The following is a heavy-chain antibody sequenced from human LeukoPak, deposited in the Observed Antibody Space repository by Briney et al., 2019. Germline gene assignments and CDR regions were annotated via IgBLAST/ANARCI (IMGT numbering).Heavy chain of an antibody. Sequence: SVKVSCKASGGTFSSYAISWVRQAPGQGLEWMGGIIPIFGTANYAQKFQGRVTITADESTSTAYMELRTLTSDDTAVYYCARDVPGSIGTTARFDPWGQGTLVTVSS. CDR3: ARDVPGSIGTTARFDP. J-gene: IGHJ5*02. V-gene: IGHV1-69*13. CDR2: IIPIFGTA. CDR1: GGTFSSYA. D-gene: IGHD1-1*01.